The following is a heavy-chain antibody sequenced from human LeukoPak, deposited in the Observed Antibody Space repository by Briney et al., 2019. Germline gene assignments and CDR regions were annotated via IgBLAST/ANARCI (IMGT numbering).Heavy chain of an antibody. Sequence: PGRSLRLSCAASGFTFSSYSMNWVRQAPGKGLEWVSSISSSSSYIYYADSVKGRFTISRDNAKNSLYLQMNSLRAEDTAVYYCASQLGDASDIWGQGTMVTVSS. D-gene: IGHD6-13*01. J-gene: IGHJ3*02. CDR3: ASQLGDASDI. CDR2: ISSSSSYI. CDR1: GFTFSSYS. V-gene: IGHV3-21*01.